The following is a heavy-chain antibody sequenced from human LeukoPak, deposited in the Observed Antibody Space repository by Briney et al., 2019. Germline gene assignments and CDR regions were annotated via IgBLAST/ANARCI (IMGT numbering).Heavy chain of an antibody. CDR3: AKDRSIAVAGTIDY. J-gene: IGHJ4*02. D-gene: IGHD6-19*01. Sequence: GGSLRLSCAASGFTFSSYAMSWVRQAPGKGLEWVSAISGSGGSTYYADSVKGRFTTSRDNSKNTLYLQMNSLRAEDTAVYYCAKDRSIAVAGTIDYWGQGTLVTVSS. V-gene: IGHV3-23*01. CDR1: GFTFSSYA. CDR2: ISGSGGST.